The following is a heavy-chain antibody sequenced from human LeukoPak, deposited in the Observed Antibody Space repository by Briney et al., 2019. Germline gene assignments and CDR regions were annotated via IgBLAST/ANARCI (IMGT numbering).Heavy chain of an antibody. CDR2: IYYSGST. J-gene: IGHJ2*01. CDR3: AAKNWYFDL. V-gene: IGHV4-59*01. CDR1: GGSINSYY. Sequence: PSETLSLTCTVSGGSINSYYWSWIRQPPGKGLEWIGYIYYSGSTNYNPSLKSRVTISVDTSKNQFSLKLSSVTAADTAVYYCAAKNWYFDLWGRGTLVTVSS.